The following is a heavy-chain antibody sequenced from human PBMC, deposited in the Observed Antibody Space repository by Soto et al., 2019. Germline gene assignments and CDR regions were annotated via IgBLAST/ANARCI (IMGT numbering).Heavy chain of an antibody. D-gene: IGHD4-17*01. CDR2: IYYSGTT. CDR1: GGSISSGGYY. J-gene: IGHJ6*02. V-gene: IGHV4-31*03. CDR3: AREEGAVTTGGYYYYYGVDV. Sequence: QVQLQESGPGLVKPSQTLALTCTVSGGSISSGGYYWSWIRQHPGKGLEWIGYIYYSGTTNYNPSRKSRVTISIDTSKNQFSLDLTSVTAADTAVYYCAREEGAVTTGGYYYYYGVDVWGQGTTVTVSS.